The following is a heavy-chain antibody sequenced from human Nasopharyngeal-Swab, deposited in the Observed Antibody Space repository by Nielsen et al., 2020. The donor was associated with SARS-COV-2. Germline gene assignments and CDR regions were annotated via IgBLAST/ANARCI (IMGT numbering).Heavy chain of an antibody. J-gene: IGHJ2*01. CDR3: ARALNGYFEL. CDR2: VNNDGSNT. CDR1: GFTFSSYW. Sequence: GESLKISCAASGFTFSSYWMHWVRQDPGKGLVWVSRVNNDGSNTNYADSVKGRFTISRDNAKNTLYLQMNSLRAEDTALYYCARALNGYFELWGRGTLVAVSS. V-gene: IGHV3-74*01.